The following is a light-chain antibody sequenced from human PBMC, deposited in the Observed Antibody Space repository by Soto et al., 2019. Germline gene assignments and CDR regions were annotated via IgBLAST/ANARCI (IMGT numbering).Light chain of an antibody. J-gene: IGLJ1*01. V-gene: IGLV2-23*03. Sequence: QSLLTQPASVSGSPGQSIAISCTGTSSDVGSYNLVSWYQQHPGKAPKLMIYEGSKRPSGVSNRFSGSKSGNTASLTISGLKAEDEADYYCCSYAGSSTFYYVFGTGTKVTVL. CDR2: EGS. CDR1: SSDVGSYNL. CDR3: CSYAGSSTFYYV.